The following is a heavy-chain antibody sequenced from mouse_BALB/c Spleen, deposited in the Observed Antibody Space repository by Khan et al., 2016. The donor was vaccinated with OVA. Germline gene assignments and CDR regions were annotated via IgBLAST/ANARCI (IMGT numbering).Heavy chain of an antibody. CDR3: TRSGYGSFAY. Sequence: VQLQQSGAELVKPGASVRLSCKASGYTFTSYYLYWVKQRPGQGLEWIGDINPSNGGTNFNEKFKSKATLTVDKSSSQAYIQFNCMTTEDSAVDYGTRSGYGSFAYWGQGTLVTVSA. CDR1: GYTFTSYY. CDR2: INPSNGGT. D-gene: IGHD2-2*01. V-gene: IGHV1S81*02. J-gene: IGHJ3*01.